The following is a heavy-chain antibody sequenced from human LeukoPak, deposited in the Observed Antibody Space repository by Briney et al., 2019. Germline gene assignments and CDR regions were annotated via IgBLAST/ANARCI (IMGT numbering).Heavy chain of an antibody. CDR2: ISSSSSYI. CDR3: ARDGGQLERLGMDV. CDR1: GFTFSSYS. V-gene: IGHV3-21*01. Sequence: GGSPRLSCAASGFTFSSYSMNWVRQAPGKGLEWVALISSSSSYIYYADSVKGRFTISRDNARNSLYLQMNSLRAEDTAVYYCARDGGQLERLGMDVWGQGTTVTVSS. D-gene: IGHD1-1*01. J-gene: IGHJ6*02.